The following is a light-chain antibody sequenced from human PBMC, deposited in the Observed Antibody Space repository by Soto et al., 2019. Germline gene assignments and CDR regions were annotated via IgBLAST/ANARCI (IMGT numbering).Light chain of an antibody. CDR1: SCNIGSNT. CDR2: SNN. V-gene: IGLV1-44*01. Sequence: QSVLTQPPSASGTPGQRVTISCSGSSCNIGSNTVNWYQQLPGTAPKLLIYSNNQRPSGVPDRFSGSKSGTSASLAISGLQSEDEADYYCAAWDDSLNGVFGTGTKVTVL. CDR3: AAWDDSLNGV. J-gene: IGLJ1*01.